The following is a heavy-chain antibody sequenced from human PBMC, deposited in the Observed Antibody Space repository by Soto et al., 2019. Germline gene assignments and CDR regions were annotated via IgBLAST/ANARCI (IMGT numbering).Heavy chain of an antibody. V-gene: IGHV4-34*01. D-gene: IGHD6-6*01. CDR3: ARGRSSSRYYYYYGMDV. CDR2: INHSGST. Sequence: SETLSLTCAVYGGSFSDYYWSLIRQPPGKGLEWIGEINHSGSTNYNPSLKSRVTISVDTSKNQFSLKLSSVTAADTAVYYCARGRSSSRYYYYYGMDVWGQGTTVTVSS. J-gene: IGHJ6*02. CDR1: GGSFSDYY.